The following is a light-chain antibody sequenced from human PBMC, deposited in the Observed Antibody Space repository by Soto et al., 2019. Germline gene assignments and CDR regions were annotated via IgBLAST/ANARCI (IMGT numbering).Light chain of an antibody. Sequence: DIQMTQSPTTVSASVGDRVIITCRASQRMSAWLAWYQQKPGKAPTLLIYDASSLENGVPSRFSGSGSGTDFTLTISSLQPDDFATYYCQQYDTYPWTFGQGTKVEIK. CDR1: QRMSAW. CDR3: QQYDTYPWT. V-gene: IGKV1-5*01. CDR2: DAS. J-gene: IGKJ1*01.